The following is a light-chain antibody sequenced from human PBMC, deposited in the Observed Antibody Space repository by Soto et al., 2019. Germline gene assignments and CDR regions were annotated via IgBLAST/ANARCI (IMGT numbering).Light chain of an antibody. CDR1: TSNIGANT. CDR2: SLS. Sequence: QSVLTQPPSASGTPGQRVAFSCSGSTSNIGANTVNWYQQLPGAAPKLLIYSLSQRPSGVPDRFSGSKSGTSASLAISGLQSDDAADYYCAAWDDSLNGYVFGTGTKLTVL. J-gene: IGLJ1*01. V-gene: IGLV1-44*01. CDR3: AAWDDSLNGYV.